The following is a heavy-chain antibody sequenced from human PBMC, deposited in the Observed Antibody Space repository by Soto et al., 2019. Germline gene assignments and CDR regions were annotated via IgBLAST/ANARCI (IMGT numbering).Heavy chain of an antibody. V-gene: IGHV3-11*01. Sequence: QVQLVESGGGLVKTGGSLRIVCEASGFTFSDYYMSWVRQAPGKGLEWVSYISSSGNIIYYADSVKGRFTISRDNAKNSVYLQMNSLRAEDTALYFCAKMSIENYYDPVFSWGQGTLVTVSS. J-gene: IGHJ4*02. D-gene: IGHD3-22*01. CDR1: GFTFSDYY. CDR3: AKMSIENYYDPVFS. CDR2: ISSSGNII.